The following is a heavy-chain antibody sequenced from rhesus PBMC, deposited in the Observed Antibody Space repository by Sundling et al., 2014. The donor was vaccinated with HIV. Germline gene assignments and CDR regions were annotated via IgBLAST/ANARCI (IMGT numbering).Heavy chain of an antibody. D-gene: IGHD3-9*01. CDR3: AREGTYEGGDGYYYNTFDS. J-gene: IGHJ4*01. V-gene: IGHV4-160*01. Sequence: QVQLQESGPGLVKPSETLSLTCAVSGGSISSNYWSWIRQPPGKGLEWIGRIDGDDGSTDYNPSLKSRVTISIDTSKSQVSLKLTSITAADTAVYYCAREGTYEGGDGYYYNTFDSWGQGILVTVSS. CDR1: GGSISSNY. CDR2: IDGDDGST.